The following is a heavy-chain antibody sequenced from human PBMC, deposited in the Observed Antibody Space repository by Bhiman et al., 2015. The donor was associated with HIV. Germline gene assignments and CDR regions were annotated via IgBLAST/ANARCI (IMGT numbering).Heavy chain of an antibody. J-gene: IGHJ4*02. V-gene: IGHV3-9*01. D-gene: IGHD1-7*01. CDR2: ISWNSGSI. CDR1: GFTVSSNY. CDR3: VKDMTGELRHGLTERGWDY. Sequence: EVQLVETGGGLIQPGGSLRLSCAASGFTVSSNYMSWVRQAPGKGLEWVSGISWNSGSIGYASSVKGRFTISRDNGKNSLYLQMSSLRAEDTALYYCVKDMTGELRHGLTERGWDYWGQGTLVTVSS.